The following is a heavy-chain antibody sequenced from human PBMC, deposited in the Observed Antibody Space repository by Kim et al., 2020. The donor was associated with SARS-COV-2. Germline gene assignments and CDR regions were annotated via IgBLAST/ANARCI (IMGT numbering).Heavy chain of an antibody. D-gene: IGHD6-19*01. J-gene: IGHJ4*02. CDR3: GAAGYRSGWYVDY. CDR2: IWYDGSNK. Sequence: GGSLRLSCAASGFTFSSYGMHWVRQAPGKGLEWVAVIWYDGSNKYYADSVKGRFTISRDNSKNTLYLQMNSLRAEDTAVYSCGAAGYRSGWYVDYWGQGTLVTVSS. CDR1: GFTFSSYG. V-gene: IGHV3-33*01.